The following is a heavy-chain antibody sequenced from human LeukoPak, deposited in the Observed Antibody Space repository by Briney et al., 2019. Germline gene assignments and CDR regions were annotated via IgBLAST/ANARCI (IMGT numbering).Heavy chain of an antibody. CDR2: ISPSSDTI. Sequence: GGSLRLSCAASGFTFSSYSMTWVRQAPGKGLEWVSYISPSSDTIYYANSVKGRFTISRDDAKNSLYLQMNSLRAEDTAVYYCASARTSGVAAASDYWGQGTLVTVSS. CDR3: ASARTSGVAAASDY. CDR1: GFTFSSYS. J-gene: IGHJ4*02. D-gene: IGHD6-13*01. V-gene: IGHV3-48*01.